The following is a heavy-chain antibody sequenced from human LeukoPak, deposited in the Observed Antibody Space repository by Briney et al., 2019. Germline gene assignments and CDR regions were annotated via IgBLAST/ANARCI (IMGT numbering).Heavy chain of an antibody. CDR2: ISSSSTYI. CDR1: GFTLSFYN. V-gene: IGHV3-21*01. Sequence: GGSLRLSCAASGFTLSFYNMNWVRQAPGKGLEWVSFISSSSTYIYYADSVKGRFTISRDNAKNSLYLQMNSLRAEDTAVYCCARDMKAYDSSYGMDVWGQGTTVTVSS. D-gene: IGHD3-22*01. CDR3: ARDMKAYDSSYGMDV. J-gene: IGHJ6*02.